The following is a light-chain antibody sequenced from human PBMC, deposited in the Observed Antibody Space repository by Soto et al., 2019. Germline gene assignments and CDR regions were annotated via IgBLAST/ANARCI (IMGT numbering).Light chain of an antibody. CDR2: WAS. CDR3: QQYDRTPLT. V-gene: IGKV4-1*01. J-gene: IGKJ4*01. CDR1: QNLLYSSNNKNY. Sequence: DNVMTQSPDSLAVSLGERATINCKSSQNLLYSSNNKNYLAWYQQKPGQPPKLLIYWASTRESGVPDRFSGSGSGTDFTLTISSLQAEDVAVYYCQQYDRTPLTFGGGTKVEIK.